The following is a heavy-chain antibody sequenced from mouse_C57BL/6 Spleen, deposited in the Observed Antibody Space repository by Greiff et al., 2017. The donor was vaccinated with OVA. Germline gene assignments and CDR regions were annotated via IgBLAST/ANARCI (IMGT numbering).Heavy chain of an antibody. D-gene: IGHD2-5*01. CDR3: ARQSYSSYWYFDV. J-gene: IGHJ1*03. CDR2: ISYSGST. V-gene: IGHV3-1*01. Sequence: DVQLQESGPGMVKPSQSLSLTCTVTGYSITSGYDWHWIRHFPGNKLEWMGYISYSGSTNYNPSLKSRISITHDTSKNHFFLKLNSVTTEDTATYYCARQSYSSYWYFDVWGTGTTVTVSS. CDR1: GYSITSGYD.